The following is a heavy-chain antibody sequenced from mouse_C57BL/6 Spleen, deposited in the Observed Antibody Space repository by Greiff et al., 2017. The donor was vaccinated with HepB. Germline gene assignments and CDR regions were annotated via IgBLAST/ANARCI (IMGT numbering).Heavy chain of an antibody. J-gene: IGHJ3*01. CDR2: IYPRDGST. Sequence: VQLQQSGPELVKPGASVKLSCKASGYTFTSYDINWVKQRPGQGLEWIGWIYPRDGSTKYNEKFKGKATLTVDTSSSTAYMELNSLTSEDSAVYFCGREDYGSGDWFAYWGQGTLVTVSA. CDR1: GYTFTSYD. D-gene: IGHD1-1*01. V-gene: IGHV1-85*01. CDR3: GREDYGSGDWFAY.